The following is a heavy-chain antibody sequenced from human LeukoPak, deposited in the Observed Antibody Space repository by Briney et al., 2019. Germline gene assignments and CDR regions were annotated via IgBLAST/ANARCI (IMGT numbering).Heavy chain of an antibody. J-gene: IGHJ4*02. Sequence: GGSLRLSRAASGFTFSSYAMSWVRQAPGKGLEWVSAISGSGGSTYYADSVKGRFTISRDNSKNTLYLQMNSLRAKDTAVYYCAKGVYYYDSSGYHTSHFDYWGQGTLVTVSS. CDR3: AKGVYYYDSSGYHTSHFDY. CDR2: ISGSGGST. D-gene: IGHD3-22*01. CDR1: GFTFSSYA. V-gene: IGHV3-23*01.